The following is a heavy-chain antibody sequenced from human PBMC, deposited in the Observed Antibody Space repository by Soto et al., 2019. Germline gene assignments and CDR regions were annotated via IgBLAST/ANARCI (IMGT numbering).Heavy chain of an antibody. CDR2: ISYDGSNK. Sequence: QVQLVESGGGVVQPGRSLRLSCAASGFTFSSYAMHWVRQAPGKGLEWVAVISYDGSNKYYADSVKGRFTISRDNSKNTLYLQMNSLRAEDTAVYYCARDSGDFWSGYPFDYWGQGTLVTVSS. V-gene: IGHV3-30-3*01. CDR3: ARDSGDFWSGYPFDY. J-gene: IGHJ4*02. D-gene: IGHD3-3*01. CDR1: GFTFSSYA.